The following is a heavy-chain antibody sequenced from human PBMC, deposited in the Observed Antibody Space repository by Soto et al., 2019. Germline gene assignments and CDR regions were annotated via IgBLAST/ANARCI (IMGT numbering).Heavy chain of an antibody. CDR1: GFIFSHFA. D-gene: IGHD3-10*01. CDR2: IRQSGDRA. Sequence: GGSLRLSCAASGFIFSHFAMYWVRRAPGKGLEWVSSIRQSGDRASYADSARGRFTISRDNSKNTLYLQMNGLRLDDTAVYYCVTAVRTRIDNWGPGTLVTVSS. J-gene: IGHJ4*02. CDR3: VTAVRTRIDN. V-gene: IGHV3-23*01.